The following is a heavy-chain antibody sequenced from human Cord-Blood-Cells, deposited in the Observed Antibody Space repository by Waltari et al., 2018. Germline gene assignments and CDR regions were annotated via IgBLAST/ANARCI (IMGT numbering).Heavy chain of an antibody. CDR3: ARVWFGEFYIDY. J-gene: IGHJ4*02. CDR2: INHSGST. CDR1: GASFSGYY. D-gene: IGHD3-10*01. Sequence: QLQLQQWGAGLLTPSETLSLTCAVYGASFSGYYWSWIRQPPGKGLEWIGEINHSGSTNYNPSLKSRVTISVDTSKNQFSLKLSSVTAADTAVYYCARVWFGEFYIDYWGQGTLVTVSS. V-gene: IGHV4-34*01.